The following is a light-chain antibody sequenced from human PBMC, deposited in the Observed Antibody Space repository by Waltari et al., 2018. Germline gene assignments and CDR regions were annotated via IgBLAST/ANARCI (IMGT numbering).Light chain of an antibody. Sequence: SYELTQPPSVSVSPGQTARNTCFGDALPKQYAYWYQHKPGQAPTLLIYKDTERPSGIPKRFSGSTSGTTVTLTINGVQAEDEAEYYCQSSGSSVVYVVFGGGTKLTVL. CDR2: KDT. V-gene: IGLV3-25*03. J-gene: IGLJ2*01. CDR3: QSSGSSVVYVV. CDR1: ALPKQY.